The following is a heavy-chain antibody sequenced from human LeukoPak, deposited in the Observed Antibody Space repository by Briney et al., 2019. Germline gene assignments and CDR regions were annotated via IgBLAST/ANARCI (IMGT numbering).Heavy chain of an antibody. Sequence: GGSLRLSCAASGFTFSSYSMNWVRQAPGKGLEWVSSISSSSSYIYYADSVKGRFTISRDNAKNSLYLQMNSLRAGDTAVYYCARSIPKEPSDYWGQGTLVTVSS. J-gene: IGHJ4*02. CDR1: GFTFSSYS. V-gene: IGHV3-21*01. CDR3: ARSIPKEPSDY. CDR2: ISSSSSYI.